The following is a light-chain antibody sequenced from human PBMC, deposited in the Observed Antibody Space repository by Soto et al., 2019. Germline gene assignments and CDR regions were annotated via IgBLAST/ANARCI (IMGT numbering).Light chain of an antibody. CDR3: LVWDSRSEHYV. Sequence: SYELTQSPSVSVAPGQTVSITCGGYNIGSKSVHWYQQKPGQAPVLAVYDDSDRRSGIPERFSGSNSGNTATLTITRVEAGDEADYHCLVWDSRSEHYVFGTGTKVTVL. CDR2: DDS. CDR1: NIGSKS. J-gene: IGLJ1*01. V-gene: IGLV3-21*02.